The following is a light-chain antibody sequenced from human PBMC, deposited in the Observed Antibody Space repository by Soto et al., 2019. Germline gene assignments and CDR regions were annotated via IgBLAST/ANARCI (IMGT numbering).Light chain of an antibody. CDR1: QSVSIW. Sequence: DIRMTQSPSTLSASEGDRVTISCRASQSVSIWLAWSQQKPGRAPKLLIYKSSILESWVPSRFGGSGSGAEFTVTISSLQPDDFATYYCQQFNTSPWTFGQGTKVDSK. V-gene: IGKV1-5*03. CDR2: KSS. J-gene: IGKJ1*01. CDR3: QQFNTSPWT.